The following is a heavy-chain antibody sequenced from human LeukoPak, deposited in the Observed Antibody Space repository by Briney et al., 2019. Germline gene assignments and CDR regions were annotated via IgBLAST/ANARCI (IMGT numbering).Heavy chain of an antibody. J-gene: IGHJ4*02. D-gene: IGHD3-22*01. CDR3: ARDVSHYDRSGYSLDY. CDR2: ISYDGRNK. V-gene: IGHV3-30*04. CDR1: GFIFSTYA. Sequence: GRSLRLSCAASGFIFSTYAIHWVRQAPGKGLEWVAVISYDGRNKYYADSVKGRFSISRDNSKNTLSLQMNSLRPEDTALYHCARDVSHYDRSGYSLDYWGQGTLVTVSS.